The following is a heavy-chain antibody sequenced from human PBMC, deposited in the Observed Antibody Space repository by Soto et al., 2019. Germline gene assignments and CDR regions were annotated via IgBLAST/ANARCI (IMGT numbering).Heavy chain of an antibody. V-gene: IGHV4-59*08. CDR1: GGSISSYY. J-gene: IGHJ2*01. CDR2: IYYSWST. Sequence: QVQLQESGPGLVKPSETLSLTCTVSGGSISSYYWSWIRQPPGKGLEWIGYIYYSWSTNYNPSLKGGVTMPVATSKHQFSLTVSSATAADTAVYSCARFNWYFDLWGRGTLVTVSS. CDR3: ARFNWYFDL.